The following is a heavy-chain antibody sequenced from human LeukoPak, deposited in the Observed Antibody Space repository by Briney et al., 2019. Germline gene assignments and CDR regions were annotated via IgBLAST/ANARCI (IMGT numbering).Heavy chain of an antibody. CDR1: GGSISSSSYY. J-gene: IGHJ4*02. CDR3: TRLPSHYNGDYSHYYFDY. CDR2: INYRGNT. V-gene: IGHV4-39*01. D-gene: IGHD3-10*01. Sequence: PSETLSLTCAVSGGSISSSSYYCGWIRQPPGKGLEWIGSINYRGNTYHNPSLRSRVTISIDTSKNQFSLNLRSVTAADTAVYYCTRLPSHYNGDYSHYYFDYWGQGTLFTVSS.